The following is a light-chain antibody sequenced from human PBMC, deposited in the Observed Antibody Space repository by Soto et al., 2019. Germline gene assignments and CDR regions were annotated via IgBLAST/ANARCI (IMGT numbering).Light chain of an antibody. CDR2: AVS. Sequence: QSALTQPASVSGSPGQSITISCTGTSSDVGGYNYVSWYQQHPGKAPKLMLYAVSNRPSGVSHRFSGSKSGNTASLTISGLQAEDEADYCCTSYTHTGIHRLFGGGTKLTVL. CDR3: TSYTHTGIHRL. J-gene: IGLJ3*02. CDR1: SSDVGGYNY. V-gene: IGLV2-14*01.